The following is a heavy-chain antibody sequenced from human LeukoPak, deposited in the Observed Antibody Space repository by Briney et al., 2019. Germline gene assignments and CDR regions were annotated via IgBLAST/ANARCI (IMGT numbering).Heavy chain of an antibody. Sequence: PSETLSLTCTVSGGSISSGDYYWSWIRQPPGKGLEWIGYIYYSGSTYYNPSLKSRVTISVDTSKNQFSLKLSSVTAADTAGYYCARAVEDSAPTTVVTNWFDPWGQGTLVTVSS. CDR3: ARAVEDSAPTTVVTNWFDP. V-gene: IGHV4-30-4*01. J-gene: IGHJ5*02. D-gene: IGHD4-23*01. CDR2: IYYSGST. CDR1: GGSISSGDYY.